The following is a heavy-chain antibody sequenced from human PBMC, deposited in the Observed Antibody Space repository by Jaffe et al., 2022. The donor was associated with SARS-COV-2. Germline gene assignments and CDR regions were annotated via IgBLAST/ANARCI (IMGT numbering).Heavy chain of an antibody. CDR3: ASDPYYDILTGPPYYYYMDV. CDR2: IIPIFGTA. V-gene: IGHV1-69*01. D-gene: IGHD3-9*01. J-gene: IGHJ6*03. Sequence: QVQLVQSGAEVKKPGSSVKVSCKASGGTFSSYAISWVRQAPGQGLEWMGGIIPIFGTANYAQKFQGRVTITADESTSTAYMELSSLRSEDTAVYYCASDPYYDILTGPPYYYYMDVWGKGTTVTVSS. CDR1: GGTFSSYA.